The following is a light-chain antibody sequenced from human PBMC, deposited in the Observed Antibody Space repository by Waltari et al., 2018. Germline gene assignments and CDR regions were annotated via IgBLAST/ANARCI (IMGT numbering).Light chain of an antibody. Sequence: DIQMTQSPSSLSASVGDRVTITCRASQGISSYLAWYQQKPGKAPKLLIYQASTLQSGVQSRFSGSGSGTDFTLTISRLQPEDFATYYCQQHNSNPLTFGEGTKVEIK. V-gene: IGKV1-9*01. CDR2: QAS. J-gene: IGKJ4*02. CDR1: QGISSY. CDR3: QQHNSNPLT.